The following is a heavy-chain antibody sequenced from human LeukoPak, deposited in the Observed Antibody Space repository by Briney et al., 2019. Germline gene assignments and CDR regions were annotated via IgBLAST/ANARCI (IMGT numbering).Heavy chain of an antibody. CDR1: GFSFKNVW. D-gene: IGHD3-9*01. J-gene: IGHJ4*02. Sequence: GGSLRLSCAASGFSFKNVWMSWVRQAPGKGLEWVGRIKSKTHGGTTDYAAAVKGRFTISRDDSKSTLYLQMNSLKTEDTALYYCTTWNYDILSGYSIWGQGTLVTVSS. CDR3: TTWNYDILSGYSI. V-gene: IGHV3-15*01. CDR2: IKSKTHGGTT.